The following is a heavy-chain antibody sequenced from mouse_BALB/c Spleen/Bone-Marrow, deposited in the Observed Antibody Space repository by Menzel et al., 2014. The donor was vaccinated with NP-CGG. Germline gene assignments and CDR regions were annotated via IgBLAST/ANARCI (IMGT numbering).Heavy chain of an antibody. V-gene: IGHV5-6*01. CDR1: GFTFSNYG. J-gene: IGHJ2*01. CDR3: AIRRTGTGTCYFGY. Sequence: EVQREEPGGDSVKPGGSLKLSCAASGFTFSNYGMSWVRQTPDKRPERVATISSVGSYTYYPDSEKGRFTTSRDNAKNTLCLQMSSLKSEDTAMYYCAIRRTGTGTCYFGYWGDGATRTSSS. CDR2: ISSVGSYT. D-gene: IGHD4-1*01.